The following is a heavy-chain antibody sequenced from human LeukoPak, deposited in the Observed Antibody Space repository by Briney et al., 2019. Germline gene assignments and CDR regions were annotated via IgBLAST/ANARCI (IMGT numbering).Heavy chain of an antibody. J-gene: IGHJ4*02. V-gene: IGHV3-21*01. D-gene: IGHD2-15*01. Sequence: GGSLRLSCAASGFTFSTYSMNWVRQAPGKGLEWVSSISSGSSYIYYADSVKGRFTISRDNAKNSLYLQMNSLRAEDTAVYYCARGQSGGSYRRGFDYWGQGTPVTVSS. CDR3: ARGQSGGSYRRGFDY. CDR1: GFTFSTYS. CDR2: ISSGSSYI.